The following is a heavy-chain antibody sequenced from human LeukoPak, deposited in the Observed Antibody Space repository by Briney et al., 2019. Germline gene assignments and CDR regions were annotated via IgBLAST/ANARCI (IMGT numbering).Heavy chain of an antibody. V-gene: IGHV3-33*01. CDR2: IWYDGSNK. D-gene: IGHD3-10*01. Sequence: GGSLRLFCAASGFAFSNCGMHWVRQAPGKGLEWVALIWYDGSNKYYADSVKGRFTISRDDSKNTVYLQMNSLRAEDTAVYYCARDMGSAYFGSGNYNGGYFDLWGQGTLVTVSS. CDR1: GFAFSNCG. J-gene: IGHJ4*02. CDR3: ARDMGSAYFGSGNYNGGYFDL.